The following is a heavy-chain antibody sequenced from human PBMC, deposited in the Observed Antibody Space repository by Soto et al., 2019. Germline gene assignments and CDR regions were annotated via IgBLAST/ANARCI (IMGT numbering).Heavy chain of an antibody. Sequence: ASGALSLTCTVSGGSISRYYWGWVRQPPRKGLGWIGYIYYSGSTNYNPSLKSRVTISVDTSKNQFSLKLSSVTAADTAVYYCARRGYCSSTSCSGYYYYYMDGWGKGTTVTVSS. CDR3: ARRGYCSSTSCSGYYYYYMDG. V-gene: IGHV4-59*08. D-gene: IGHD2-2*01. CDR2: IYYSGST. J-gene: IGHJ6*03. CDR1: GGSISRYY.